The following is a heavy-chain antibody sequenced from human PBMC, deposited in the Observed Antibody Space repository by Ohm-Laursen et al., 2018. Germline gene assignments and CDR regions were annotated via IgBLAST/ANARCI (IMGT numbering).Heavy chain of an antibody. J-gene: IGHJ5*02. Sequence: GTLSLTCAVSGYSISSGYFWGWIRQPPGKGLEWIGTIYHSGSTYYNPSLKSRVTISVDTSKNQFSLKLSSVTAADTALYYCARGLWWFDPWGQGTLVTVSS. V-gene: IGHV4-38-2*01. CDR3: ARGLWWFDP. CDR1: GYSISSGYF. CDR2: IYHSGST.